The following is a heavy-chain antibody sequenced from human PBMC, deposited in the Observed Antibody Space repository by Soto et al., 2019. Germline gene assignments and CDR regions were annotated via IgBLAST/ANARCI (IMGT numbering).Heavy chain of an antibody. Sequence: ASVNVSCKASGCTFSNYSISWVRQAPGQGLEWMGGIIPIFGTANYAQKFQGRVTITADESTSTAYMELSSLRSEDTAVYYCAREKYEYDDYVWGSYPKARRFDPWGQGTLVTVSS. CDR1: GCTFSNYS. CDR2: IIPIFGTA. CDR3: AREKYEYDDYVWGSYPKARRFDP. V-gene: IGHV1-69*13. J-gene: IGHJ5*01. D-gene: IGHD3-16*02.